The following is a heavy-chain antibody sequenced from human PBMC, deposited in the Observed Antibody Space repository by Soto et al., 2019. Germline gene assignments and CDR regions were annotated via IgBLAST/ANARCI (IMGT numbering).Heavy chain of an antibody. J-gene: IGHJ5*02. D-gene: IGHD4-17*01. CDR2: LLRSGSST. Sequence: GGSLRLSCAASGFTFRSYAMSWARQAPGKGLEWVSSLLRSGSSTYYADSVKGRFTISSDISANSLYLQMNSLRAEDTAVYYCAKDAVSGDGVWLLDSWGQGTVVTVSS. CDR3: AKDAVSGDGVWLLDS. CDR1: GFTFRSYA. V-gene: IGHV3-23*01.